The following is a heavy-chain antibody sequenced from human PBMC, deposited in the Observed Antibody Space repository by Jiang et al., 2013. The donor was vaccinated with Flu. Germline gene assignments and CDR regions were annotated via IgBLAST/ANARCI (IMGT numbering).Heavy chain of an antibody. D-gene: IGHD2-15*01. J-gene: IGHJ3*02. CDR2: SGGT. V-gene: IGHV1-2*02. CDR3: ARVKRCSGGSCPAFDI. Sequence: SGGTNYAQKFQGRVTMTRDTSISTAYMELSRLRSDDTAVYYCARVKRCSGGSCPAFDIWGQGTMVTVSS.